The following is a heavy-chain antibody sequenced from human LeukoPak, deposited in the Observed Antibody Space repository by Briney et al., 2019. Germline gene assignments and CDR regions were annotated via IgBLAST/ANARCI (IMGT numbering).Heavy chain of an antibody. J-gene: IGHJ4*02. D-gene: IGHD6-13*01. CDR2: IYYSGST. CDR1: GGSISSGDYY. Sequence: SETLSLTCTVSGGSISSGDYYWSWIRQPPGKGLEWIGYIYYSGSTNYNPSLKSRVTISVDTSKNQFSLKLSSVTAADTAAYYCARGDQQAAGMLWGQGTLVTVSS. CDR3: ARGDQQAAGML. V-gene: IGHV4-61*08.